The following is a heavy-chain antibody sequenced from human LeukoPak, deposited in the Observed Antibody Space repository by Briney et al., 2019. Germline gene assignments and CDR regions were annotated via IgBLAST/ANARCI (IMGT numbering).Heavy chain of an antibody. J-gene: IGHJ6*03. D-gene: IGHD3-10*01. CDR1: GGSFSGYY. CDR2: INHRGST. CDR3: ARRGYGSGRRLGKYYYYYYMDV. V-gene: IGHV4-34*01. Sequence: SETLSLTCAVSGGSFSGYYWRWIRQPPGEGLEWIGEINHRGSTNHTPYIKIRVTISVATSKTQCSLKLSSVTAADTAVYYCARRGYGSGRRLGKYYYYYYMDVWGKGTTVTISS.